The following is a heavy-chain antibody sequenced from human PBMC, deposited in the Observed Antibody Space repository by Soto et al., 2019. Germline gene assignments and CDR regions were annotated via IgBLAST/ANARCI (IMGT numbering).Heavy chain of an antibody. CDR3: ARASSGDLLAYYYHYYGMDV. Sequence: GSLRLSCAASGFTFSSYSMNWVRQAPGKGLEWVSSISSSSSYIYYADSVKGRFTISRDNAKNSLYLQMNSLRAEDTAVYYCARASSGDLLAYYYHYYGMDVWGQGTTVTV. J-gene: IGHJ6*02. CDR2: ISSSSSYI. D-gene: IGHD6-6*01. V-gene: IGHV3-21*01. CDR1: GFTFSSYS.